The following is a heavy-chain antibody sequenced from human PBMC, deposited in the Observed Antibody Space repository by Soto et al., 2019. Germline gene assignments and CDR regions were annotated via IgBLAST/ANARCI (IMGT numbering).Heavy chain of an antibody. CDR3: AHKGGGDRILDY. CDR2: IYWDDDK. V-gene: IGHV2-5*02. J-gene: IGHJ4*02. D-gene: IGHD3-16*01. Sequence: QITLKESGPTLVKPTQTLTLTCTFSGFSLSTRGVGVGWIRQPPGKALEWLAIIYWDDDKRYSPSLKSRLTNTKDTPKNPVVLNMTNMDPVDTATYYCAHKGGGDRILDYWGQGTLVTVSS. CDR1: GFSLSTRGVG.